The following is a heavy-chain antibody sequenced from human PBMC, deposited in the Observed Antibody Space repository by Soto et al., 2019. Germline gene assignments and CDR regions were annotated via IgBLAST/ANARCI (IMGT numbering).Heavy chain of an antibody. V-gene: IGHV1-3*01. CDR2: INPINGKT. J-gene: IGHJ4*02. Sequence: ASVKVSCKASGGTFSSYTISWVRQAPGQRLEWMGWINPINGKTKYSQSFQGRVTITRDTSASTAYMELSSLRSEDTAVYFCARDLDAYNSTGYWGQGTLVTVSS. CDR3: ARDLDAYNSTGY. D-gene: IGHD1-1*01. CDR1: GGTFSSYT.